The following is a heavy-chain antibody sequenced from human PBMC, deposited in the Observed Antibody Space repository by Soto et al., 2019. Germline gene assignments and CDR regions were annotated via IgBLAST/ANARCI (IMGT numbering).Heavy chain of an antibody. J-gene: IGHJ4*02. D-gene: IGHD5-12*01. CDR1: GGSISSYY. V-gene: IGHV4-59*01. CDR2: IYYSGST. Sequence: SETLSLTCTVSGGSISSYYWSWIRQPPGKGLEWIGYIYYSGSTNYNPSLKSRVTISVDTSKNQFSLKLSSVTAADTAVYYCARSPNSGYDTNFDYWGQGTLVTVSS. CDR3: ARSPNSGYDTNFDY.